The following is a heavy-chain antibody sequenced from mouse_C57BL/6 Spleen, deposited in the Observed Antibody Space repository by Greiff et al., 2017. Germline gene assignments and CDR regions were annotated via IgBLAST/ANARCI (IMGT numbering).Heavy chain of an antibody. V-gene: IGHV1-81*01. CDR1: GYTFTSYG. CDR2: IYPRSGNT. CDR3: ARTRSIYYDYDSGFAY. D-gene: IGHD2-4*01. J-gene: IGHJ3*01. Sequence: VQLQQSGAELARPGASVKLSCKASGYTFTSYGISWVKQRTGQGLEWIGEIYPRSGNTYYNEKFQGKATLTADKSSSTAYMELRGLTSADSAVYFCARTRSIYYDYDSGFAYWGQGTLVTVSA.